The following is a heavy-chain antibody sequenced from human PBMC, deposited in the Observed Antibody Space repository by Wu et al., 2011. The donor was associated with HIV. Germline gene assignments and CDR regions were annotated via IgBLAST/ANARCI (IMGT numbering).Heavy chain of an antibody. CDR1: GYTFTSYY. Sequence: KVSCKASGYTFTSYYMHWVRQAPGQGLEWMGIINPSGGSTSYAQKFQGRVTMTSDTSTSTVYMELSSLRSEDTALYYCARVWIPLAGPYFDYWGQGTLVTVSS. CDR2: INPSGGST. V-gene: IGHV1-46*01. CDR3: ARVWIPLAGPYFDY. J-gene: IGHJ4*02. D-gene: IGHD6-19*01.